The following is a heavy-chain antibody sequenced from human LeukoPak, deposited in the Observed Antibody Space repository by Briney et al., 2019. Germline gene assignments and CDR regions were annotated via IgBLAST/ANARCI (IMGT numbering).Heavy chain of an antibody. CDR2: VNSDGSGT. J-gene: IGHJ4*02. CDR3: VCLGLGGLSLD. CDR1: GFNFDDYA. Sequence: GGSLRLSCAASGFNFDDYAMHWVRQAPGKGLVWVSHVNSDGSGTDYADSVKGRFTISRDNAKNTLYLQMNSLRVEDTAVYYCVCLGLGGLSLDWGQGTLVTVSS. D-gene: IGHD3-16*01. V-gene: IGHV3-74*01.